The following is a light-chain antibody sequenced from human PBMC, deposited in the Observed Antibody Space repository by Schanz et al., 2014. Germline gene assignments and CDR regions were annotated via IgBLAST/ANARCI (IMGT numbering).Light chain of an antibody. V-gene: IGLV2-23*01. J-gene: IGLJ2*01. CDR3: SSYAGSNNLV. CDR1: SSDVGNYNL. Sequence: QSALTQPASVSGSPGESITISCTGTSSDVGNYNLVSWYQQDAGKAPKLIIYEGSKRPSGVSHRFSGSKSGNTASLTVSGLQAEDEADYYCSSYAGSNNLVFGGGTKVTVL. CDR2: EGS.